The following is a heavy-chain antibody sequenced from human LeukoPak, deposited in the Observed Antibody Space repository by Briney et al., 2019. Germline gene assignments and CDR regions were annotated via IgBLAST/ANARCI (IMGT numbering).Heavy chain of an antibody. CDR2: IRHDGTEK. J-gene: IGHJ4*02. CDR1: GFTFSNYG. CDR3: ARLMVEQAGVGVNHFDY. V-gene: IGHV3-30*02. Sequence: PGGSLRLSCVVSGFTFSNYGMHWVRQAPGKGLEWLTFIRHDGTEKYYADSVKGRFTISRDNSRNTLYLQVNSLRPEDTAVYYCARLMVEQAGVGVNHFDYEVRGTGISVSS. D-gene: IGHD1-26*01.